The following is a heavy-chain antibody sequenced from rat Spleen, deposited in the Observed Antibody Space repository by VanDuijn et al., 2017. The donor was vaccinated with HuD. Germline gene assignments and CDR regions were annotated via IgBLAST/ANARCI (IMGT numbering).Heavy chain of an antibody. V-gene: IGHV5-29*01. Sequence: EVQLVESGGGLVQPGRSLKLSCAASGFTFSRSAMAWVRQAPTKGLEWVATISYDGSSTYYRDSVKGRFTISRDNAKSTLYLQMDSLRSEDTATYYCVRRGMLWVFDYWGQGVMVTVSS. J-gene: IGHJ2*01. CDR1: GFTFSRSA. CDR3: VRRGMLWVFDY. CDR2: ISYDGSST. D-gene: IGHD1-7*01.